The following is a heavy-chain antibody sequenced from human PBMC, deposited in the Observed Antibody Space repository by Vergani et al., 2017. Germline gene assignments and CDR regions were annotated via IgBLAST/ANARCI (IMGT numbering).Heavy chain of an antibody. CDR3: AKVGRSEVASTFGAFDI. J-gene: IGHJ3*02. Sequence: EVQLLESVGDLVQPGGSLRLSCAASGFTFIMLAMSSVRQAPGKGPEWVSTPSASDRRTHYADSAKGRFTISRVISKNTLFLHMNSLRPEDTAVYYCAKVGRSEVASTFGAFDIWGQGTMVTVSS. CDR2: PSASDRRT. CDR1: GFTFIMLA. V-gene: IGHV3-23*01. D-gene: IGHD6-19*01.